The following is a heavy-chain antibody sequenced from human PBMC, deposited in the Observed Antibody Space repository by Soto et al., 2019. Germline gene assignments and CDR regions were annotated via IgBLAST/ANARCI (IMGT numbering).Heavy chain of an antibody. V-gene: IGHV3-72*01. CDR2: SRNKANSYTT. CDR3: ARNEKYYMDA. CDR1: GFTFTDHY. J-gene: IGHJ6*03. Sequence: EVQLVESGGGLVQPGGSLRLSCAASGFTFTDHYMDWVRQAPGKGLEWVGRSRNKANSYTTEYAASVKGRFTISRNVSENSLYLQMNSLKTEDTAVYYCARNEKYYMDAWGKGTTVTVSS. D-gene: IGHD1-1*01.